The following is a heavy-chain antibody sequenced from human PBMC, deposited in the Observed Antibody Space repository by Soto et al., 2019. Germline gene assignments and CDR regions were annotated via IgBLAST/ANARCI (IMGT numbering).Heavy chain of an antibody. CDR1: GFTISTYV. D-gene: IGHD2-15*01. CDR3: GNYFKGSYWSGVTCYAFDY. J-gene: IGHJ4*02. V-gene: IGHV3-23*01. Sequence: GGSLRLSCAASGFTISTYVMSWVRQAPGKGLEWVSAISSTSDSTYYADSARGRFTISRDNSKSTLYLQMNSLRAEDTDVNNCGNYFKGSYWSGVTCYAFDYWGQGTLVTASS. CDR2: ISSTSDST.